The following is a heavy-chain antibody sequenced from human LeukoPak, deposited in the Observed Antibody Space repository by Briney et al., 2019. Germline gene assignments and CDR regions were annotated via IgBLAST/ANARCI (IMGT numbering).Heavy chain of an antibody. Sequence: SETLSLTCTVSGGSIIAFYWSWIRQPPGKGLEWIGYIYYSGSTNYTPSLRSRVTMSVDTSKNQFSLKLSSVAAADTAVYYCARDGEVLSSSWFWFDPWGQGTLVTVSS. V-gene: IGHV4-59*12. J-gene: IGHJ5*02. D-gene: IGHD6-13*01. CDR2: IYYSGST. CDR1: GGSIIAFY. CDR3: ARDGEVLSSSWFWFDP.